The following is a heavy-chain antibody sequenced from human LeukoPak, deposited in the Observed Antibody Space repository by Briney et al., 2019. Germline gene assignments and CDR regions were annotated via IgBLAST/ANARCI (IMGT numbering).Heavy chain of an antibody. J-gene: IGHJ3*02. D-gene: IGHD5-12*01. CDR1: DYSFTSDYS. Sequence: PSETLSLTCTVSDYSFTSDYSWGWIRQPPGKGLEWIGNIFHSGSTHYSTSLESRVIISVDTSKNQFSLKLSSATAADTAIYYCARAYGGYDSDALDIWGQGTMVVVSS. CDR2: IFHSGST. CDR3: ARAYGGYDSDALDI. V-gene: IGHV4-38-2*02.